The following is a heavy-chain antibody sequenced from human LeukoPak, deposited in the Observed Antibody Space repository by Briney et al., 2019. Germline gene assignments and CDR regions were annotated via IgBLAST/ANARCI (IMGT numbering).Heavy chain of an antibody. CDR2: IYYSGST. V-gene: IGHV4-59*01. D-gene: IGHD3-10*01. Sequence: PSETLSLTCTVSGGSISSYYWSWIRQPPGKGLEWIGYIYYSGSTNYNPSLKSRVTISVDTSKNQFSLKLSSVTAADTAVYYCARDLARVRANWFDPWGQGTLVTVSS. CDR1: GGSISSYY. J-gene: IGHJ5*02. CDR3: ARDLARVRANWFDP.